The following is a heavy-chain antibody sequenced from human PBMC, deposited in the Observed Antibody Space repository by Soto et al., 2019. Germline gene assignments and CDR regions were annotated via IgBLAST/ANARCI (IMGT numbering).Heavy chain of an antibody. CDR3: AREGPMVRGVIGYYYYGMDV. J-gene: IGHJ6*02. CDR1: GESVSSNSAA. D-gene: IGHD3-10*01. CDR2: TYYRSKWYN. V-gene: IGHV6-1*01. Sequence: PSQTLSLTFAMSGESVSSNSAAWNWIRQSPSRGLEWLGRTYYRSKWYNDYAVSVKSRITINPDTSKNQFSLQLNSVTPEDTAVYYCAREGPMVRGVIGYYYYGMDVWGQGTTVTVSS.